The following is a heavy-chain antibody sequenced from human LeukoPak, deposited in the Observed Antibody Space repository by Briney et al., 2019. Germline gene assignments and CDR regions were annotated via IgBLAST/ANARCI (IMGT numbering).Heavy chain of an antibody. CDR1: GYTFTVYF. V-gene: IGHV1-2*02. CDR2: INPNTGGT. CDR3: ARVHATGYFSLDLGY. D-gene: IGHD3-9*01. J-gene: IGHJ4*02. Sequence: GASVRVSFTASGYTFTVYFMHWVRQAPGQGLDWMGGINPNTGGTKYAQKFQGRVTMTRDTSIGTAYMELSTVTSDDTAVYFCARVHATGYFSLDLGYWGQGTLVTVSS.